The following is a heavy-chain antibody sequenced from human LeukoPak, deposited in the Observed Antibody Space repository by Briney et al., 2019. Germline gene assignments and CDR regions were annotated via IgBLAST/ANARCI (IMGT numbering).Heavy chain of an antibody. J-gene: IGHJ4*02. CDR1: GYTFTSYY. Sequence: ASVKVSCKASGYTFTSYYMNWVRQAPGQGLEWMGVINPSGGSTSYAQKFQGRVTMTRDTSTSTVYMELSSLRSEDTAVYYCARGTTIFGVFDFWGQGTPVTVSS. V-gene: IGHV1-46*01. CDR3: ARGTTIFGVFDF. D-gene: IGHD3-3*01. CDR2: INPSGGST.